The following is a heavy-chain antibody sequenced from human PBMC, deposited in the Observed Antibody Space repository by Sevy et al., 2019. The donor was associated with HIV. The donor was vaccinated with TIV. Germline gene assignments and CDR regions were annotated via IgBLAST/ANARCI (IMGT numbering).Heavy chain of an antibody. V-gene: IGHV3-23*01. Sequence: GGSLRLSCAGAGFTFSNYAMGWVRQAPGKGLQWVSTLRNTDNKAYYAPSVRGRFTISRDDSKNTLYLQMNSLKAEDTAVYYCAIPGGPSWYFDLWGRGTLVTVSS. D-gene: IGHD1-26*01. J-gene: IGHJ2*01. CDR3: AIPGGPSWYFDL. CDR1: GFTFSNYA. CDR2: LRNTDNKA.